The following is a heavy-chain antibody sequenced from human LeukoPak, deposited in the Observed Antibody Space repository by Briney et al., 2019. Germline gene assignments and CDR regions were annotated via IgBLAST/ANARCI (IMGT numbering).Heavy chain of an antibody. Sequence: GGSLRLSCAASGFTFSSYGMHWVRQAPGKGLEWVAVISYDGSNKYYADSVKGRFTISRDNSKNTLYLQMNNLRAEDTAVYYCARRTPYSSGPFDYWGQGTLVTVSS. D-gene: IGHD6-19*01. CDR1: GFTFSSYG. V-gene: IGHV3-30*03. CDR3: ARRTPYSSGPFDY. J-gene: IGHJ4*02. CDR2: ISYDGSNK.